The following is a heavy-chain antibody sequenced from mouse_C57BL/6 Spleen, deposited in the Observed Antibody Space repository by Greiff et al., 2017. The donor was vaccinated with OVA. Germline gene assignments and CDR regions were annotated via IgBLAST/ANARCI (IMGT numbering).Heavy chain of an antibody. D-gene: IGHD2-3*01. V-gene: IGHV1-53*01. J-gene: IGHJ2*01. Sequence: QVQLQQPGTELVKPGASVKLSCKASGYTFTSYWMHWVKQRPGHGLEWIGNINTSNGGTNYNEKFKSKATLTVDKSSSTAYMQLSSLTSEDSAVYYCATRERIYDGYCFDYWGQGTTLTVSS. CDR3: ATRERIYDGYCFDY. CDR1: GYTFTSYW. CDR2: INTSNGGT.